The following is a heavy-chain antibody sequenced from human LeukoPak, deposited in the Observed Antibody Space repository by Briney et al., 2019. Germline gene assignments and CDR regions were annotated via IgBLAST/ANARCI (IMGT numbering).Heavy chain of an antibody. D-gene: IGHD3-22*01. V-gene: IGHV1-69*04. Sequence: SVKVSCKASGGTFSSYAISWVRQAPGQGLEWMGRIIPILGIANYAQKFQGRVTITADKSTSTAYMEPSSLRSEDTAVYYCAREPNYYDSSGYYSGSAFDIWGQGTMVTVSS. CDR2: IIPILGIA. CDR3: AREPNYYDSSGYYSGSAFDI. CDR1: GGTFSSYA. J-gene: IGHJ3*02.